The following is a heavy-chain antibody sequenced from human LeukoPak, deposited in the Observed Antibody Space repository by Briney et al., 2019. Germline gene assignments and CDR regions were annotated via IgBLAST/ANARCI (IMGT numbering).Heavy chain of an antibody. V-gene: IGHV3-23*01. D-gene: IGHD1-26*01. CDR1: GFTFTRFA. Sequence: GGSLRLSCAASGFTFTRFAMSWVRQAPGKGLEWVSAISTTGGTTYYADSVKGRFTNSRDNSKNTLYLQMNSLRAEDTAVYYCAKRERVGTTIGHWGQGTLVTVSS. CDR3: AKRERVGTTIGH. CDR2: ISTTGGTT. J-gene: IGHJ4*02.